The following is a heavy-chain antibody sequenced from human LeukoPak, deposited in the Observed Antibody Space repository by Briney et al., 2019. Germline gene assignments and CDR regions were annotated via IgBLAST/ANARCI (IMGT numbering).Heavy chain of an antibody. V-gene: IGHV1-46*01. D-gene: IGHD3-10*01. CDR2: INPNGGST. CDR1: GYTFTSYY. Sequence: ASVKVSCKASGYTFTSYYMHWVRQAPGQGLEWMGIINPNGGSTNYAQKFQGRVTMSTDTSTSTVYMELTSLRSEDTAVYYCARDRRLLLWFGGHPGRVSGAFDIWGQGTMVTVSS. J-gene: IGHJ3*02. CDR3: ARDRRLLLWFGGHPGRVSGAFDI.